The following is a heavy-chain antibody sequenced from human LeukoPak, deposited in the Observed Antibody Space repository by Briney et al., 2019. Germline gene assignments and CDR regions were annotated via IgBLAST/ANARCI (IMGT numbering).Heavy chain of an antibody. CDR2: ISGSELTI. Sequence: LGGSLRLSCAASGFIFSDYSMSWIRQAPGKGPESVAHISGSELTIYYSDSVRGRFTISRDNAKSSMYLQMNSLRVDDTAVYYCARDKSQIEYWGQGILVTVSS. CDR3: ARDKSQIEY. CDR1: GFIFSDYS. J-gene: IGHJ4*02. V-gene: IGHV3-11*01.